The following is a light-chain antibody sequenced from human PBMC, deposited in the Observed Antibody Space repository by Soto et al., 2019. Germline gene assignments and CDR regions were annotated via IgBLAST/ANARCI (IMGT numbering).Light chain of an antibody. CDR2: TTS. CDR1: QSISNS. CDR3: QQSYSTPPT. Sequence: DIQMTQSPSSLSASVGDRVTITCRASQSISNSLNWYQQKPGKAPDLLIYTTSSLQSGVPSRFSGSGSGPDFTLTISSLQPEDFATYYCQQSYSTPPTFGGGTNVEIK. V-gene: IGKV1-39*01. J-gene: IGKJ4*01.